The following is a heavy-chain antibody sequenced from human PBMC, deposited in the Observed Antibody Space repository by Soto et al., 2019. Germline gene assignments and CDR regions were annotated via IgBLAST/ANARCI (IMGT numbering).Heavy chain of an antibody. CDR2: IKQDGSER. V-gene: IGHV3-7*01. Sequence: EVQLVESGGGLVQPGGSLRLSCAASGFTFSSYWMSWVRQAPGKGLEWVATIKQDGSERYYVDSVKGRFTISRDNARNSLYLQMNSLRVEDTAIYYCARDRGYFDFWGQGTLVTVSS. J-gene: IGHJ4*02. D-gene: IGHD3-10*01. CDR1: GFTFSSYW. CDR3: ARDRGYFDF.